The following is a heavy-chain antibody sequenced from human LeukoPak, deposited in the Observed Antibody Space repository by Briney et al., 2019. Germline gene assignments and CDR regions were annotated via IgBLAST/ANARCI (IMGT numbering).Heavy chain of an antibody. CDR1: GFTVSSNY. D-gene: IGHD6-19*01. CDR2: ISSSSSYI. J-gene: IGHJ4*02. Sequence: GGSLGLSCAASGFTVSSNYMSWVRQAPGKGLEWVSSISSSSSYIYYADSVKGRFTISRDNAKNSLYLQMNSLRAEDTAVYYCASSGYSSGWYYFDYWGQGTLVTVSS. CDR3: ASSGYSSGWYYFDY. V-gene: IGHV3-21*01.